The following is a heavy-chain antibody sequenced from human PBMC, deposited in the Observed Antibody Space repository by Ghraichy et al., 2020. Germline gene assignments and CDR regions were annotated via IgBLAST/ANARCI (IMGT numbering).Heavy chain of an antibody. D-gene: IGHD5-24*01. CDR3: VSDVRWTLQGRYYLDH. CDR1: RLSFSSFC. J-gene: IGHJ4*02. CDR2: INQDRSDK. V-gene: IGHV3-7*01. Sequence: GGSLRLSCATSRLSFSSFCMSWVRQAPGKGLEWVSNINQDRSDKYFADFVKGRFTISRDNANESLFLQMNSLRVDDTAHYYCVSDVRWTLQGRYYLDHWGQGTLVTVSS.